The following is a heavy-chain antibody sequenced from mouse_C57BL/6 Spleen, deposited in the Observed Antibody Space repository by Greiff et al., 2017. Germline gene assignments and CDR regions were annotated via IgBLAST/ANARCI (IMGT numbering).Heavy chain of an antibody. D-gene: IGHD2-3*01. J-gene: IGHJ3*01. CDR1: GYSFTGYF. V-gene: IGHV1-20*01. CDR3: AREAIYDGYPWFAY. CDR2: INPYNGDT. Sequence: EVQLQQSGPELVKPGDSVKISCKASGYSFTGYFMNWVMQSHGKSLEWIGRINPYNGDTFYNQKFKGKATLTVDKSSRTAHMEIRSLTSEDSAVYYCAREAIYDGYPWFAYWGQGTLVTVAA.